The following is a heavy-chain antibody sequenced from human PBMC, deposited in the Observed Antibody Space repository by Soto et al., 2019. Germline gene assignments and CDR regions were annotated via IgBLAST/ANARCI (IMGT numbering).Heavy chain of an antibody. CDR3: ARGNGFNLY. D-gene: IGHD2-8*01. Sequence: PSETLSLTCTVSGGSFCNHYWSWIRQPPGKGLEWIGYISYNGNTNYNPSLKSRVTILIDTSKSQFSLKLSSVTAADTAVYYCARGNGFNLYWGQGALVTVSS. CDR2: ISYNGNT. J-gene: IGHJ4*02. V-gene: IGHV4-59*11. CDR1: GGSFCNHY.